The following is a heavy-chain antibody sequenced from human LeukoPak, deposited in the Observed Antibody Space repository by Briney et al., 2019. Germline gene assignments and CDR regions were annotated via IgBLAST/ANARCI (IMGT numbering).Heavy chain of an antibody. CDR2: ISAYNGNT. D-gene: IGHD3-22*01. CDR1: GYTFTSYG. V-gene: IGHV1-18*01. Sequence: ASVKVSCKASGYTFTSYGISWVRQAPGQGLEWMGWISAYNGNTNYAQKLQGRVTITADESTSTAYMELSSLRSEDTAVYYCARTSRYYYDSSGYDYWGQGTLVTVSS. J-gene: IGHJ4*02. CDR3: ARTSRYYYDSSGYDY.